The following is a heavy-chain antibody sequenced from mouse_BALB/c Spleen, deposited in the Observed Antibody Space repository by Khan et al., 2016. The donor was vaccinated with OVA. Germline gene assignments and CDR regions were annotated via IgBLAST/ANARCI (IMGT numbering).Heavy chain of an antibody. CDR1: GYSITSDYA. J-gene: IGHJ2*01. CDR2: ISYSGST. Sequence: EVQLQESGPGLVKPSQSLSLTCTVTGYSITSDYAWNWIRQFPGNKLEWMGYISYSGSTSYNQSLKSRISITRDTSKNQFFLQLNSVTTEDTATXYCARSIMANWGQGTTLTVSS. V-gene: IGHV3-2*02. CDR3: ARSIMAN.